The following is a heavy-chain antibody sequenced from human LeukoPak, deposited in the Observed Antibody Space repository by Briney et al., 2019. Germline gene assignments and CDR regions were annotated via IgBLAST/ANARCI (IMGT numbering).Heavy chain of an antibody. J-gene: IGHJ6*02. CDR2: ISAYNGNT. Sequence: ASVKVSCKASGYTFTSYDINWVRQATGQGLEWMGWISAYNGNTNYAQKLQGRVTMTTDTSTSTAYIELRSLRSDDTAVYYCARHETPTVILGMDVWGQGTTVTVSS. V-gene: IGHV1-18*01. CDR3: ARHETPTVILGMDV. D-gene: IGHD4-11*01. CDR1: GYTFTSYD.